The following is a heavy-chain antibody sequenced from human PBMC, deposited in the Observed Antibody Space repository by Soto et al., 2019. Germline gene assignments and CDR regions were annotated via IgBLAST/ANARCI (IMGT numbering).Heavy chain of an antibody. CDR3: ARDRDSSDTGGMDV. J-gene: IGHJ6*02. V-gene: IGHV4-4*02. CDR2: IRHNVIT. Sequence: QVQLQESGPGLVKPSGTLSLTCAGSCGSISSSNWWSWVRQPPGKGLEWIGEIRHNVITNYSPSLTSRVNISVDKSKNQFSLNLSSVTAADTALYYCARDRDSSDTGGMDVWGQGTTVTVSS. CDR1: CGSISSSNW. D-gene: IGHD3-22*01.